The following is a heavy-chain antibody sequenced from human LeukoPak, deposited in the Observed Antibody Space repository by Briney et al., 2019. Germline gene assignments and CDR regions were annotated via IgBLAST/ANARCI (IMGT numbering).Heavy chain of an antibody. Sequence: GASVKVSCKASGGTFSSYAISWVRQAPGQGLEWMGGIIPIFGTANYAQKFQGRVTITADESTSTAYMELSSLRSEDTAVYYCARDLSGYALDNPFDPWGQGTLVTVSS. CDR2: IIPIFGTA. D-gene: IGHD5-12*01. CDR1: GGTFSSYA. J-gene: IGHJ5*02. V-gene: IGHV1-69*13. CDR3: ARDLSGYALDNPFDP.